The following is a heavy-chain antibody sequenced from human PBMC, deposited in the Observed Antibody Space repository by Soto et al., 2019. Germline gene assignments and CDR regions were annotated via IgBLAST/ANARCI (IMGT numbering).Heavy chain of an antibody. CDR3: ARHQAYDSRGSSQTPNYYYGMGV. J-gene: IGHJ6*02. CDR1: GYSFTSYW. Sequence: GESLKISCKGSGYSFTSYWIGWVRQMPGKGLEWMGIIYPGDSDTRYSPSFQGQVTISADKSISTAYLQWSSLKASDTAMYYCARHQAYDSRGSSQTPNYYYGMGVWGQGTTVTVSS. CDR2: IYPGDSDT. D-gene: IGHD3-22*01. V-gene: IGHV5-51*01.